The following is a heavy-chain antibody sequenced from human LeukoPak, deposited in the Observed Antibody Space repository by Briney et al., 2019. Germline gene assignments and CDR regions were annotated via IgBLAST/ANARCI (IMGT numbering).Heavy chain of an antibody. Sequence: PSQTLSLTCTVSGGSISSGDYYWSWIRQPPGKGLEWIGYIYYSGSTYYNPSLKSRVTISVDTSKNQFSLKLSSVTVADTAVYYCVGYGSGSYYPENNWFDPWGQGTLVTVSS. CDR1: GGSISSGDYY. CDR2: IYYSGST. V-gene: IGHV4-30-4*01. J-gene: IGHJ5*02. CDR3: VGYGSGSYYPENNWFDP. D-gene: IGHD3-10*01.